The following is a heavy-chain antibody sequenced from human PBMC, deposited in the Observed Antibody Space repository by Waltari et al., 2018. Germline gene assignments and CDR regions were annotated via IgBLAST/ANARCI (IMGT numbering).Heavy chain of an antibody. J-gene: IGHJ6*02. V-gene: IGHV3-21*01. CDR3: ARNFYYGLDV. CDR2: ISTSSSYI. CDR1: GFTLRAFN. Sequence: EVQLVESGGGLVKPGGSLRLSCVASGFTLRAFNMNWVRQAPGKGLEWVSFISTSSSYINYADSVKGRFTVSRDNAKNSLYLQLNTLRAEDTAVYFCARNFYYGLDVWGQGTTVTVSS.